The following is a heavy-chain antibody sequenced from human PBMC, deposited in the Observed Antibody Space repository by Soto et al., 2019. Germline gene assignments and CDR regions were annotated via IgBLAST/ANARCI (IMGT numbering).Heavy chain of an antibody. CDR2: INGDGTDT. D-gene: IGHD3-16*01. V-gene: IGHV3-74*03. CDR1: GFTFSMYL. CDR3: AREVGRGSGSYYLDY. J-gene: IGHJ4*02. Sequence: GGSLRLSCAASGFTFSMYLMHWVRQAPGKGLLWVSRINGDGTDTTYADSVKGRFTISRDNAKNTVYLQMNGLGAEDTAVYYCAREVGRGSGSYYLDYWGQENLVPGSS.